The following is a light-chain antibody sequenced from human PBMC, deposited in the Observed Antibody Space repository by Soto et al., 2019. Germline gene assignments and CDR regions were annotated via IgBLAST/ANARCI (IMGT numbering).Light chain of an antibody. J-gene: IGLJ1*01. CDR2: GVT. CDR3: SSFTTTYFYV. Sequence: QSALTQPASVSGSLGQSITLSCTGSGGDIGAYNYVSWYQQHPGKAPKLIIYGVTHRPSGVSSRFSASKSAYTASLTISALQAEDEADYYCSSFTTTYFYVFGPGPKLTVL. V-gene: IGLV2-14*01. CDR1: GGDIGAYNY.